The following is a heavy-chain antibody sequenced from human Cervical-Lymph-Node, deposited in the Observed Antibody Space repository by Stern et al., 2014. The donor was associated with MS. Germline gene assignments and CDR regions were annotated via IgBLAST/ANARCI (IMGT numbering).Heavy chain of an antibody. Sequence: DQLVESGAEVKKPGASVKVSCKASGYNFTGYYMHWVRQAPGQGLEWMGRINPNRGGTDYAQKFKGRGTMTRDTYISTAYMELSRLRSDDTAVYYCARVPLNFVVVHNYYYYGMDVWGQGTTVTVSS. CDR2: INPNRGGT. CDR1: GYNFTGYY. J-gene: IGHJ6*02. D-gene: IGHD2-2*01. V-gene: IGHV1-2*06. CDR3: ARVPLNFVVVHNYYYYGMDV.